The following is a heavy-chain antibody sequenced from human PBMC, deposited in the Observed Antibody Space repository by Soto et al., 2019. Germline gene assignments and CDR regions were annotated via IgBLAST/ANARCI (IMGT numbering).Heavy chain of an antibody. Sequence: PGGSLRLSCAASGFTFSSYSMNWFRQAPGKGLEWVSSISSSSSYIYYADSVKGRFTISRDSAKNSLYLQRSSLRDENRAVYYCAGGGIAAAGALPYYYYYGMDVWGQGTTVTVSS. CDR3: AGGGIAAAGALPYYYYYGMDV. CDR1: GFTFSSYS. D-gene: IGHD6-13*01. J-gene: IGHJ6*02. CDR2: ISSSSSYI. V-gene: IGHV3-21*01.